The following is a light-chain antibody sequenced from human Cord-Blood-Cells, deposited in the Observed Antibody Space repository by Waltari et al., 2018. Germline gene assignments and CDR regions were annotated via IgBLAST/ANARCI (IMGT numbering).Light chain of an antibody. CDR1: QRVSSY. CDR3: QQRSNWPPLT. V-gene: IGKV3-11*01. CDR2: DAS. J-gene: IGKJ4*01. Sequence: DIVLTQSPATLSLSPGERATLSCRASQRVSSYLAWYQQKPVQAPRLLIYDASNRATGIPARFSGSGSGTDFTLTISSLEPEDFAVYYCQQRSNWPPLTFGGGTKVEIK.